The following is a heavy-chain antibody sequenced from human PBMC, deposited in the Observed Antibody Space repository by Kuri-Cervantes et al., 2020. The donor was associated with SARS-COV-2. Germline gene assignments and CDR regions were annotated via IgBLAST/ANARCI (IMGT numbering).Heavy chain of an antibody. D-gene: IGHD3-3*01. V-gene: IGHV4-59*08. Sequence: SETLSLTCTVSGGSISSHYWSWIRQPPGKGLEWIGYIYYSGSTNYNPSLKSRVTISVDTSKNQFSLKLSSVTAADTAVYYCARSGDSRHTIFEVVITMGVDYWGQGTLVTVSS. CDR3: ARSGDSRHTIFEVVITMGVDY. CDR1: GGSISSHY. CDR2: IYYSGST. J-gene: IGHJ4*02.